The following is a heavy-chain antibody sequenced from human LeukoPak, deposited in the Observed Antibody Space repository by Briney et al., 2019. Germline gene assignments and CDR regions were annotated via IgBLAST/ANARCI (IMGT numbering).Heavy chain of an antibody. CDR2: INPNSGGT. D-gene: IGHD2-15*01. CDR1: GYTFTGYY. V-gene: IGHV1-2*02. CDR3: ARAIVVVAAPNFDY. Sequence: ASVKVSCKASGYTFTGYYMHWVRQAPGQGLEWMGWINPNSGGTNCAQKFQGRVTMTRDTSISTAYMELSRLRSDDTAVYYCARAIVVVAAPNFDYWGQGTLVTVSS. J-gene: IGHJ4*02.